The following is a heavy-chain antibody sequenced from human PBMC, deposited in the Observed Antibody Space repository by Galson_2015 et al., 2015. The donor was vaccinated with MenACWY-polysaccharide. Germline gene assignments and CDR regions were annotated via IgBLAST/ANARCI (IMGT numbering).Heavy chain of an antibody. CDR3: AKASQWGAAAVGSFDH. J-gene: IGHJ4*02. D-gene: IGHD6-13*01. Sequence: SLRLSCAVSGFSITSYAVNWVRQAPGKGLEWVAAISGSGTNIQYADSVKGRFTISRDTSKSTLYLQMNSLRAEDTAKYYCAKASQWGAAAVGSFDHWGQGTLVTVSS. CDR1: GFSITSYA. CDR2: ISGSGTNI. V-gene: IGHV3-23*01.